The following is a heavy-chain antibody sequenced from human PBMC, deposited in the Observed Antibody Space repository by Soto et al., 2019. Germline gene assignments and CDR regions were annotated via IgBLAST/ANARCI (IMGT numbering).Heavy chain of an antibody. Sequence: SGGSLRLSCVGSGFTFSNVWMSWVRQAPGKGLEWVGRIKSKTDGGTTNYAAPVKGRFTISRDDSKNTLYLQMNSLKTEDTAVYFCSTAPISLWGQGTLVTVSS. J-gene: IGHJ4*02. CDR3: STAPISL. CDR2: IKSKTDGGTT. V-gene: IGHV3-15*01. CDR1: GFTFSNVW.